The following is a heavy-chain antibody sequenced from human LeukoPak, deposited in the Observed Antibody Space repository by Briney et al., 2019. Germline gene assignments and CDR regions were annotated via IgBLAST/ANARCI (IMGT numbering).Heavy chain of an antibody. J-gene: IGHJ4*02. CDR2: INHSGST. V-gene: IGHV4-34*01. D-gene: IGHD1-26*01. Sequence: SETLSLTCAVYGGSFSGYYWSWIRQPPGKGLEWIGEINHSGSTNYNPSLKSRVTISVDTSKNQFSLKLSSVTAADTGLYFCVRHGRSFGHFYYWGQGTLVTVSS. CDR1: GGSFSGYY. CDR3: VRHGRSFGHFYY.